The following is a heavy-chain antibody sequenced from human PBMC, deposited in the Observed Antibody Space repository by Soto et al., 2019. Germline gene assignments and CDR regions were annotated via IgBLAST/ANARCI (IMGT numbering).Heavy chain of an antibody. J-gene: IGHJ5*02. CDR3: ARDCASDTSSPSGRLDP. CDR1: GDSINSGAYF. Sequence: QVQLQESGPGLVKPSQTLSLACSVSGDSINSGAYFWTWIRQHPEKGLEWIGYIYYSGRTYYTPSLKSRLTLSIDKSKNQFSLKLTSVTAADTAVYYCARDCASDTSSPSGRLDPWGQGTLVTVSS. V-gene: IGHV4-31*03. D-gene: IGHD3-22*01. CDR2: IYYSGRT.